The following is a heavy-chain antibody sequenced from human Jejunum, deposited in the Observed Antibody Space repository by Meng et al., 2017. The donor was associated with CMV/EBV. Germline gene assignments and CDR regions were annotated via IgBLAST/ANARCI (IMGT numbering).Heavy chain of an antibody. CDR2: ICGDDDK. D-gene: IGHD2-15*01. CDR3: AYSYCSTDTCYSFYY. CDR1: SFTSSGVG. V-gene: IGHV2-5*02. J-gene: IGHJ4*02. Sequence: SFTSSGVGVGWLRQRPGKALKWLTLICGDDDKRSSPSLSARLTIAKDNFQNQVILRMANIDPVDAATYYSAYSYCSTDTCYSFYYWGQGTLVTVSS.